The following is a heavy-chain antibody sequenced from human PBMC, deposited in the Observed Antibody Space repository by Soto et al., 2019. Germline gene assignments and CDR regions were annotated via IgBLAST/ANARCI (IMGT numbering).Heavy chain of an antibody. D-gene: IGHD1-26*01. J-gene: IGHJ1*01. Sequence: APGKGLDWVSVIYSGGSTYYADSVKGRCTISRDNSKNTRYLQMNSLRAEDTAVSYCARALIPTDWGQGTLVTVSS. CDR3: ARALIPTD. V-gene: IGHV3-66*01. CDR2: IYSGGST.